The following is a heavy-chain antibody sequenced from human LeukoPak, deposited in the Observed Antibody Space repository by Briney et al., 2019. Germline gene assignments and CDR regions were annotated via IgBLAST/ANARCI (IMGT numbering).Heavy chain of an antibody. CDR2: ISSTSSYI. CDR3: ASPGGYGDFDY. V-gene: IGHV3-21*01. CDR1: GFTFSNYS. D-gene: IGHD1-1*01. Sequence: GGSLRLSCAASGFTFSNYSMNWVRQAPGKGLEWVSSISSTSSYIYYADSVKGRFTISRDNAKNSLYLQMNSLRGEDTAVYYCASPGGYGDFDYWGQGTLVTVSS. J-gene: IGHJ4*02.